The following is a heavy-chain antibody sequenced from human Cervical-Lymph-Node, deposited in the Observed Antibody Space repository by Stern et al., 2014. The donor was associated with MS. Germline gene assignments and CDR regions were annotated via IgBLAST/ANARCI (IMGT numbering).Heavy chain of an antibody. J-gene: IGHJ1*01. CDR3: TRRSEYFQH. CDR1: DGSISSYY. Sequence: VQLVESGPGLVKPSETLSLTCTVSDGSISSYYWSWIRQSPGKGLEWIGYISYTGSTNYNPSLRSRVSISIDTSKNLFSLKLSSVTAADTAMYYCTRRSEYFQHWAQGTLVTVSS. V-gene: IGHV4-59*08. CDR2: ISYTGST.